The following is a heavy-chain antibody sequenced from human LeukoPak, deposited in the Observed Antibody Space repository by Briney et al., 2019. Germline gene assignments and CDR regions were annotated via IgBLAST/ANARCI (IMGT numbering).Heavy chain of an antibody. CDR1: SESSSAYY. V-gene: IGHV4-34*01. D-gene: IGHD3-10*01. CDR3: ARLPLGAFGEVLNFDC. J-gene: IGHJ4*02. CDR2: INESGPP. Sequence: CETLSPTCGVSSESSSAYYCGWIGQPPRKGREWIGEINESGPPKYNTTLKTRVTKSIDTSKNQFSLKVKSVPAADTAVYYCARLPLGAFGEVLNFDCWGQGTLVIVSS.